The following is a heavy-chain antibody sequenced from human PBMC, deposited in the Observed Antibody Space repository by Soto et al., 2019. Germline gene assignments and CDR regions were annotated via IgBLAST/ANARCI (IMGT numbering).Heavy chain of an antibody. CDR2: ICHGGGA. Sequence: SETLSLTWAVYGGSFSGYCWSWIRQTPGERLEWVGDICHGGGANYNPSLKSRVSFSMDPSKNQFSLKLNSVMAADTAVYYCAGYSNSWSKYVKHWGRGSLVTVSS. CDR3: AGYSNSWSKYVKH. J-gene: IGHJ1*01. CDR1: GGSFSGYC. V-gene: IGHV4-34*01. D-gene: IGHD6-13*01.